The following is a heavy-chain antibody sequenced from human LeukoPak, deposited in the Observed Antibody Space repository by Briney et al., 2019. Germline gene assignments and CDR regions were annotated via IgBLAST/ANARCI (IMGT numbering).Heavy chain of an antibody. CDR1: GYTFTSYG. CDR3: ARDSPADYGAKRKAFDY. Sequence: ASVKVSCKASGYTFTSYGISWVRQAPGQELEWMGWISAYNGNTNYAQKLQGRVTMTTDTSTSTAYMELRSLRSDDTAVYYCARDSPADYGAKRKAFDYWGQGTLVTVSS. J-gene: IGHJ4*02. CDR2: ISAYNGNT. D-gene: IGHD4-23*01. V-gene: IGHV1-18*01.